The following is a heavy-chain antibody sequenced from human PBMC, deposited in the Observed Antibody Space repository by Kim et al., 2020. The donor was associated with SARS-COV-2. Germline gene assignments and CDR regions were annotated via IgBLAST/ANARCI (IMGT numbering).Heavy chain of an antibody. D-gene: IGHD1-26*01. J-gene: IGHJ4*02. V-gene: IGHV4-39*01. CDR1: GGSISSSSYY. Sequence: SETLSLTCTVSGGSISSSSYYWGWIRQPPGKGLEWIGSIYYSGSTYYNPSLKSRVTISVDTSKNQFSLKLSSVTAADTAVYYCASGEEDSGSPWQADYWGQGTLVTVSS. CDR2: IYYSGST. CDR3: ASGEEDSGSPWQADY.